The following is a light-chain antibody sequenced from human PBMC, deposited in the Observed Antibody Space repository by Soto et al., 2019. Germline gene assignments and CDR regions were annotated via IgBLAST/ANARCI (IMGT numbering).Light chain of an antibody. CDR2: AAS. J-gene: IGKJ1*01. CDR1: QSISSW. V-gene: IGKV1-39*01. Sequence: DIQMTQSPSSLSATVGDRVNITCRASQSISSWLAWYQQKPGKAPKLLIYAASSLQSGVPSRFSGSGSGTDFTLTISSLQPEDFATYYCQQSYSTPLWTFGQGTKVDI. CDR3: QQSYSTPLWT.